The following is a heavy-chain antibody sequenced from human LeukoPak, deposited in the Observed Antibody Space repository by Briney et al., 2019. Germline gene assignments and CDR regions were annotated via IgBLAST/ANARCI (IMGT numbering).Heavy chain of an antibody. Sequence: QPGGSLRLSCAASGFTFSSYSMNWVSQAPGKGLEWVSYISSSSSTIYYADSVKGRFTISRDNAKNSLYLQMNSLRAEDTAVYYCARSTVTAILDYWGQGTLVTVSS. J-gene: IGHJ4*02. CDR1: GFTFSSYS. V-gene: IGHV3-48*01. CDR2: ISSSSSTI. CDR3: ARSTVTAILDY. D-gene: IGHD2-21*02.